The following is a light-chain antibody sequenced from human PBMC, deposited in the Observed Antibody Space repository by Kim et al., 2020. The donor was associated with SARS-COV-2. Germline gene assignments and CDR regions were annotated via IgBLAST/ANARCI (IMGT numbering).Light chain of an antibody. CDR2: AAS. CDR3: QQTYNSQLT. CDR1: QSIAGY. V-gene: IGKV1-39*01. J-gene: IGKJ4*01. Sequence: DIQMTQSPSSLAASVGDRVTITCRASQSIAGYLNWYQQKLGKAPKLLIYAASSLQSGVPSRFRGSGSGTDFTLTISSLQPEDFATYYCQQTYNSQLTFGGGTKVDIK.